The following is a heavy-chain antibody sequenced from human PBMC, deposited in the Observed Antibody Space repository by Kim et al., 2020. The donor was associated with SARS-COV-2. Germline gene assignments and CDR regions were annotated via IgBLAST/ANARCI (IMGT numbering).Heavy chain of an antibody. J-gene: IGHJ3*01. CDR3: ALLTGLSHSYKDFDV. Sequence: GGSLRLSCAASGFSFSSYAMSWVRQAPGKGLEWVSAISGNGANTFYADSVKGPFTISRDNSKNTLFLQMNGLRAEDTAIYYCALLTGLSHSYKDFDVWG. CDR1: GFSFSSYA. V-gene: IGHV3-23*01. CDR2: ISGNGANT. D-gene: IGHD3-9*01.